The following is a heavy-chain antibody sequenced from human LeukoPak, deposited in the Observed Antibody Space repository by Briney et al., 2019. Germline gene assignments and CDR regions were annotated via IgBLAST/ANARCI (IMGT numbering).Heavy chain of an antibody. D-gene: IGHD5-12*01. V-gene: IGHV3-7*01. CDR2: INQDETEK. CDR3: ARDLGYSTFDY. J-gene: IGHJ4*02. CDR1: GFTFSSYW. Sequence: GGSLRLSCAASGFTFSSYWMSWIRQAPGKGLEWVANINQDETEKNYVDSVKGRFTISRDNAKNSLNLQMNSLRAEDTAVYYCARDLGYSTFDYWGQGTLVTVSS.